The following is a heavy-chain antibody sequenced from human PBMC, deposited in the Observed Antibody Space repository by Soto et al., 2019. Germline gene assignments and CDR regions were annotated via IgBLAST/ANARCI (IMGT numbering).Heavy chain of an antibody. V-gene: IGHV3-23*01. D-gene: IGHD3-22*01. CDR3: AKDLREVVRASYYYGMDV. CDR2: ISGSGGST. CDR1: GFTFSSYA. J-gene: IGHJ6*02. Sequence: PGGSLRLSCAASGFTFSSYAMSWVRQAPGKGLEWVSAISGSGGSTYYADSVKGRFTISRDNSKNTLYLQMNSLRAEDTAVYYCAKDLREVVRASYYYGMDVWGQGTTVTVSS.